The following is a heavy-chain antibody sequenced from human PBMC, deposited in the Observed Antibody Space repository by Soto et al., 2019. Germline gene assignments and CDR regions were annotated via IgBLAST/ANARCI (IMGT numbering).Heavy chain of an antibody. D-gene: IGHD1-26*01. CDR2: MNWNGGTT. Sequence: EVQLVESGGSVVRPGGSLRLSCAASGFTFNDYGMTWVRQAPGQGLEWVSGMNWNGGTTGYADSVKGRFTISRDNAKSSGYLQMNSLRAEDTALYYCARGSGSADSWGQGTLVTVSS. J-gene: IGHJ5*01. V-gene: IGHV3-20*04. CDR3: ARGSGSADS. CDR1: GFTFNDYG.